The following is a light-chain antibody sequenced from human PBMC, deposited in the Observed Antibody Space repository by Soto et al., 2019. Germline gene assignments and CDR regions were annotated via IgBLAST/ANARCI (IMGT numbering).Light chain of an antibody. V-gene: IGLV3-1*01. CDR3: QAWDSRTFYV. J-gene: IGLJ1*01. CDR2: QDV. Sequence: SYELTQPPSVSVSPGQTASITCSGYNLGDKYVSWYQQKAGQSPLLVIFQDVKRPSGIPDRFSGSNSGNTATLTISGTQSIDEADYYCQAWDSRTFYVFGSGTKVTVL. CDR1: NLGDKY.